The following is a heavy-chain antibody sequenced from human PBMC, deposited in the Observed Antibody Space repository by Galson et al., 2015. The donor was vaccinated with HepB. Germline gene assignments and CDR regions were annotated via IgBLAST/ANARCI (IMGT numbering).Heavy chain of an antibody. V-gene: IGHV3-30*02. J-gene: IGHJ4*02. Sequence: SLRLSCAASGFTFSSYGMHWVRQAPGKGLEWVAFIRYDGSNKYYADSVKGRFTISRDNSKNTLYLQMNSLRAEDTAVYYCAPRGGLGYCSGGSCTNGYFGGHYFDYWGQGTLVTVSS. CDR3: APRGGLGYCSGGSCTNGYFGGHYFDY. CDR1: GFTFSSYG. CDR2: IRYDGSNK. D-gene: IGHD2-15*01.